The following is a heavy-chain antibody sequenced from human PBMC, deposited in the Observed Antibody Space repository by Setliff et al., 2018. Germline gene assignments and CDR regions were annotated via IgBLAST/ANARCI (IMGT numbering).Heavy chain of an antibody. D-gene: IGHD6-25*01. J-gene: IGHJ3*02. V-gene: IGHV1-46*01. CDR3: ARGGKATGYGGGGAFDI. Sequence: ASVKVSCKASGYTFTTYYFHWVRQAPGQGLEWMGIISPSGGSTSYAQKFQDGVTMTRDTSTSTVYMELSSLRSEDTAVYYCARGGKATGYGGGGAFDIWGQGTMVTVS. CDR2: ISPSGGST. CDR1: GYTFTTYY.